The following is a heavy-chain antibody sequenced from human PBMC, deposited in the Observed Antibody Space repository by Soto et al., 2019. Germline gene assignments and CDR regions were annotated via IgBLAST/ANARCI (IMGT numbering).Heavy chain of an antibody. Sequence: VGSLRLSCAASGFTFSSYGMHWVRQAPGKGLEWVAVIWYDGSNKYYADSVKGRFTISRDNSKNTLYLQMNSLRAEDTAVYYCARDAPPGIAVAAPVYWGQGTLVTVSS. CDR2: IWYDGSNK. J-gene: IGHJ4*02. D-gene: IGHD6-19*01. V-gene: IGHV3-33*01. CDR3: ARDAPPGIAVAAPVY. CDR1: GFTFSSYG.